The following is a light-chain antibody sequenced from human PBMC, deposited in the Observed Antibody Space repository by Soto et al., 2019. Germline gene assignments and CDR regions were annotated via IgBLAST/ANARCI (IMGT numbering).Light chain of an antibody. CDR2: AAS. Sequence: IQMTQSPSSLSASAGDRVTITCRASQGIRNDLGWFQQKPGKAPKSLIYAASNLHSGVPSRFSGSGSGRDFTLTISGLQPDDFATYYCLQDFRYPWTFGQGTKVDIK. J-gene: IGKJ1*01. V-gene: IGKV1-6*02. CDR3: LQDFRYPWT. CDR1: QGIRND.